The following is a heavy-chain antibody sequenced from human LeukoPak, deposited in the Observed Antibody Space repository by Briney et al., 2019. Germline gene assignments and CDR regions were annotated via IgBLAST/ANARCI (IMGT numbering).Heavy chain of an antibody. Sequence: GESLKISCKGSGYSFTSYWIGWVRQMPGKGLEWMGIIYPGDSDTRYSPSFQGQVTISADKSISTAYLQWSSLKASDTAMYYCARHVVTGDGPYYFDYWGQGTLVTVSS. D-gene: IGHD2-21*02. CDR3: ARHVVTGDGPYYFDY. V-gene: IGHV5-51*01. CDR1: GYSFTSYW. J-gene: IGHJ4*02. CDR2: IYPGDSDT.